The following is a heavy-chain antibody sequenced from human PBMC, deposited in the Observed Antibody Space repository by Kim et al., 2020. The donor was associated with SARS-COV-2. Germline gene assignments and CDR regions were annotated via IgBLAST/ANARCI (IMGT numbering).Heavy chain of an antibody. D-gene: IGHD6-13*01. V-gene: IGHV5-10-1*01. CDR1: GYSFTNFW. Sequence: GESLKISCKGSGYSFTNFWINWVRQMPGKGLEWMGRIDPTDSYTNYSPSFQGHVTISTDKSISTAYLQWSSLKASDTAVYYCARQFFIAEAGWLDPWGQGTLVTVSS. CDR3: ARQFFIAEAGWLDP. J-gene: IGHJ5*02. CDR2: IDPTDSYT.